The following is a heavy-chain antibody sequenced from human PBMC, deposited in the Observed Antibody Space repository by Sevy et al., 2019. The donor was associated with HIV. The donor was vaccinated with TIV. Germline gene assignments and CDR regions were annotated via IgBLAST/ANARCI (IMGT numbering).Heavy chain of an antibody. J-gene: IGHJ6*02. CDR2: ISSNGGST. CDR1: GFTFSSYA. D-gene: IGHD5-12*01. Sequence: GGSLRLSCSASGFTFSSYAMHWVRQAPGKGLEYVSAISSNGGSTYYADSVKGRFTISRDNSKNTLYLKMSSLRAEDTAVYYCVKASGYSGYDLYYYYYGMDVWGQGTTVTVSS. V-gene: IGHV3-64D*06. CDR3: VKASGYSGYDLYYYYYGMDV.